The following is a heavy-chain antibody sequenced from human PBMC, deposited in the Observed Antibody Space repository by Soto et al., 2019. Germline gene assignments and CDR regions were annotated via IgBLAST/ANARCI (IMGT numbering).Heavy chain of an antibody. D-gene: IGHD2-2*01. J-gene: IGHJ3*01. CDR3: ATGKGYCSSTSCLNDFDV. Sequence: PGESLKISCKGSGYSFINYWIGWVRQMPGKGLEWMGVIYPGDSDTRYSPSFQGQVTISADKSITTTYLQWSSLKASDTAMYYCATGKGYCSSTSCLNDFDVWGQGTMVTVSS. CDR2: IYPGDSDT. CDR1: GYSFINYW. V-gene: IGHV5-51*01.